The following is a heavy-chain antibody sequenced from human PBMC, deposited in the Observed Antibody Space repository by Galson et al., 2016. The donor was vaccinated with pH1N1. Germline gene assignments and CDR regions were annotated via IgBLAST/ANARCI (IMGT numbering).Heavy chain of an antibody. CDR3: AKDMSLELREGALDY. Sequence: SLRLSCAASGFTFNDYGMHWVRQAPGKGLEWVSSISWNSGSIVYADSVKGRFTTSRDNAKNSLYLQMNSLRVEDTALYYCAKDMSLELREGALDYWGQGALVTVSS. J-gene: IGHJ4*02. D-gene: IGHD1-7*01. CDR1: GFTFNDYG. CDR2: ISWNSGSI. V-gene: IGHV3-9*01.